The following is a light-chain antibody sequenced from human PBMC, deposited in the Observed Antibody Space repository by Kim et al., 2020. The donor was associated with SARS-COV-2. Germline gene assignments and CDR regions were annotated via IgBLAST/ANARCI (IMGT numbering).Light chain of an antibody. V-gene: IGLV2-23*02. Sequence: QSVLTQPASVSGSPGQSITISCTGTTTDVGIYNLVSWYQQHPGKAPQVIIYEVTKRPSGVSNRFSGSKSDNTESLTISGLQAEDEAYYYCSSFAPGDPPVIFGGGTQLTVL. CDR3: SSFAPGDPPVI. J-gene: IGLJ2*01. CDR1: TTDVGIYNL. CDR2: EVT.